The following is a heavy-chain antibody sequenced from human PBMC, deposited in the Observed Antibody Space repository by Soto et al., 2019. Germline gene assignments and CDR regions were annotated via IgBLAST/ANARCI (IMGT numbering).Heavy chain of an antibody. Sequence: QVQLVQSGAEVKKPGSSVKVSCKASGGTFSSYTISWVRQAPGQGLEWMGRIIPILGIANYAQKFQGRVTITADKSTSTAYMELSSLRSEDTAVYYCWFTIEGGNWFDPWGQGTLVTVSS. J-gene: IGHJ5*02. V-gene: IGHV1-69*02. CDR2: IIPILGIA. D-gene: IGHD3-10*01. CDR1: GGTFSSYT. CDR3: WFTIEGGNWFDP.